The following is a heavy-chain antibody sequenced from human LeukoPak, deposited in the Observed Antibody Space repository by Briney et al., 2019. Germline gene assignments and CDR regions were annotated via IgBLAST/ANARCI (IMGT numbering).Heavy chain of an antibody. CDR1: GFTFSNYY. D-gene: IGHD1-26*01. Sequence: GGSLRLSCAASGFTFSNYYMSWLRQTPGKGLEWVSYISGSGGDIHYADSVKGRFTISRDNGKNSLYLQMNSLRAEDTAMYYCARVIRAVGATLYFDYWGQGILVTV. V-gene: IGHV3-11*01. J-gene: IGHJ4*02. CDR3: ARVIRAVGATLYFDY. CDR2: ISGSGGDI.